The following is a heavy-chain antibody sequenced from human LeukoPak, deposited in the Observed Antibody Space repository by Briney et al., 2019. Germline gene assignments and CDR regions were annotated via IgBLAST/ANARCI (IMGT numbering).Heavy chain of an antibody. D-gene: IGHD2-21*02. CDR2: IDIYLHT. J-gene: IGHJ3*02. CDR3: ARRSGPGDPFTI. V-gene: IGHV3-69-1*02. Sequence: GGSLGLSCAASGFTFSDYHMNWVRQAPGKGLEWVSGIDIYLHTFYVDSLKGRFTVSRDNTQNSLYLQISSLRDEDTGVYYCARRSGPGDPFTIWGQGTTVIVSS. CDR1: GFTFSDYH.